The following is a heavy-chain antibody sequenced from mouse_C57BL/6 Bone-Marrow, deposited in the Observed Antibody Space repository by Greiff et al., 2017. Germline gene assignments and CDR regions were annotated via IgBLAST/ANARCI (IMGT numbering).Heavy chain of an antibody. CDR2: IHPNSGST. CDR3: ARGPLITGRAAFAY. J-gene: IGHJ3*01. Sequence: VQLQQPGAELVKPGASVKLSCKASGYTFTSYWMHWVKQRPGQGLEWIGMIHPNSGSTNYNEKFKSKATLTVDKSSSTAYMQLSSLTSEDSAVYYCARGPLITGRAAFAYWGQGTLVTVSA. D-gene: IGHD4-1*01. CDR1: GYTFTSYW. V-gene: IGHV1-64*01.